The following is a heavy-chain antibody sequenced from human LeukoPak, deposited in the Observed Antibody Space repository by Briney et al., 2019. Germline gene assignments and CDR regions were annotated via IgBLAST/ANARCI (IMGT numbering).Heavy chain of an antibody. CDR2: ISAYNGNT. CDR1: GYTFTSYG. CDR3: ARIDCSSTSCYDAFDI. V-gene: IGHV1-18*01. D-gene: IGHD2-2*01. J-gene: IGHJ3*02. Sequence: ASVKVSCKASGYTFTSYGISWVRQAPGQGLEWMGWISAYNGNTSYAQKLQGRVTMTTDTSTSTAYMELRSLRSDDTAVYYCARIDCSSTSCYDAFDIWGQGTMVTVSS.